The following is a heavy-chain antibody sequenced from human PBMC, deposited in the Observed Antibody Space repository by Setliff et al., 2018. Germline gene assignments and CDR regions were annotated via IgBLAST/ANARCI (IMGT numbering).Heavy chain of an antibody. V-gene: IGHV3-20*01. Sequence: GGSLRLSCAASGFTFERNGMNWVRQAPGKGLEWVSTINWDGKTTAYADSVKGRFTISRDNANIKQDGSEKYYVDSVKGRFTISRDNAKNSLYLQMNSLRADDTAVYYCTRDYGFCSGGSCSYYGMDVWGQGTTVTVSS. CDR1: GFTFERNG. D-gene: IGHD3-10*02. CDR3: SRDNAKNSLYLQMNSLRADDTAVYYCTRDYGFCSGGSCSYYGMDV. J-gene: IGHJ6*02. CDR2: INWDGKTT.